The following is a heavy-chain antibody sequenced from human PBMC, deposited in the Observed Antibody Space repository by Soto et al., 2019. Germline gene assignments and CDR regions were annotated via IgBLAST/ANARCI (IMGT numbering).Heavy chain of an antibody. D-gene: IGHD5-12*01. Sequence: QVQLVQSGPEVRKPGASVKVSCKASGYTFRDYGIAWVRQAPGQGLGWMGWISAFNGHTNYAQKFQGRVTVTADASTATAYMELRSLRPDDTAMYFCARGKGYGYDHWGQGTLVTVSS. CDR2: ISAFNGHT. CDR1: GYTFRDYG. J-gene: IGHJ4*02. CDR3: ARGKGYGYDH. V-gene: IGHV1-18*01.